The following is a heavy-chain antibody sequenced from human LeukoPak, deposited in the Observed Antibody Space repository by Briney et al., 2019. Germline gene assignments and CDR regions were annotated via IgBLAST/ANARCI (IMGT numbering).Heavy chain of an antibody. CDR3: ARGGYSFDY. CDR2: LHADGNEK. J-gene: IGHJ4*02. V-gene: IGHV3-7*01. D-gene: IGHD5-12*01. CDR1: GSSSSGYW. Sequence: GGSLRLSCAASGSSSSGYWRSWVRQAPGKGLEWVARLHADGNEKYFVDSVKGRFTVSRDNAKNSLNLQMNSLRVEDTAVYYCARGGYSFDYLGQGTLVTVSS.